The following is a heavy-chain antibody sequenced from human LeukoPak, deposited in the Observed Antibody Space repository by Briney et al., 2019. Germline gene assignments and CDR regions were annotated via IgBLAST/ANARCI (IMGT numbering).Heavy chain of an antibody. D-gene: IGHD3-3*01. CDR2: IYYSGST. V-gene: IGHV4-61*01. CDR1: GGSVSSGSYY. J-gene: IGHJ4*02. CDR3: ARDGDYSDY. Sequence: SETLSLTCTVSGGSVSSGSYYWSWIRQPPGTGLEWIGYIYYSGSTNYNPSLKSRVTISVDTSKNQFSLKLSSVTAADTAVYYCARDGDYSDYWGQGTLVTVSS.